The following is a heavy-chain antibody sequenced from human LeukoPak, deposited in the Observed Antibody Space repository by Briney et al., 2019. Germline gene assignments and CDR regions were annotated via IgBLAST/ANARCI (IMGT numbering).Heavy chain of an antibody. J-gene: IGHJ1*01. CDR2: ISWNCDTT. CDR3: ATNIRTGTTTGGYFHH. V-gene: IGHV3-43*01. CDR1: GFTLDDYS. D-gene: IGHD1-1*01. Sequence: GGSVRLSCAASGFTLDDYSMYCARQAPGEGLEWVALISWNCDTTYYADSVKGRFTTSRDSSKNSLYLQMNSLRIEDTAFYYCATNIRTGTTTGGYFHHWGQGTLVTVSS.